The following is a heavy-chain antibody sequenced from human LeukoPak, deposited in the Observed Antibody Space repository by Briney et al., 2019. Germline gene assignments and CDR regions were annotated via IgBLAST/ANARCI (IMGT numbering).Heavy chain of an antibody. Sequence: PGGSLRLSCAASGFTFSSYGMHWVRQAPGKGLEWVAVIWYSGSNKYYADSVKGRFTISRDNSKDTLYLQMNSLRAEDTAVYYCAKDAGFGESPYYFDYWGQGTLVTVSS. D-gene: IGHD3-10*01. CDR2: IWYSGSNK. J-gene: IGHJ4*02. V-gene: IGHV3-30*02. CDR3: AKDAGFGESPYYFDY. CDR1: GFTFSSYG.